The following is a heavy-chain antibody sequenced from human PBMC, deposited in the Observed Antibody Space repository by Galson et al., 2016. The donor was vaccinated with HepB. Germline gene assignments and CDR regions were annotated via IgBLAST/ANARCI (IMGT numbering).Heavy chain of an antibody. CDR2: ITPIFGTT. CDR3: ARDSAVGATEFYFGMDV. D-gene: IGHD1-26*01. CDR1: GGTFSSYA. V-gene: IGHV1-69*13. Sequence: SVKVSCKASGGTFSSYAISWVRQAPGQGLEWMGGITPIFGTTNYAQRFQGRITITADESTSTAYMELSSRGPEDTAVYYCARDSAVGATEFYFGMDVWGQGTTVTVSS. J-gene: IGHJ6*02.